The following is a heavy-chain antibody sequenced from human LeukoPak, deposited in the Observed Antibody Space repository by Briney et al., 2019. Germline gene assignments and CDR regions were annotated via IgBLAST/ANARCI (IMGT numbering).Heavy chain of an antibody. J-gene: IGHJ4*02. Sequence: GGSLRLSCAASGFTFSSYAMSWVRQAPGKGLEWVSAISGSGGSTYYADSVKGRFTISRDNSKNTLYLQMNGLRAEDTAVYYCAKDLSPDYGDTDYDYWGQGTLVTVSS. CDR3: AKDLSPDYGDTDYDY. CDR2: ISGSGGST. CDR1: GFTFSSYA. D-gene: IGHD4-17*01. V-gene: IGHV3-23*01.